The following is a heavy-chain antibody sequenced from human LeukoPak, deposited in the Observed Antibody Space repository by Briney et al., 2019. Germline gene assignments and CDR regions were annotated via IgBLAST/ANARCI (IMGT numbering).Heavy chain of an antibody. D-gene: IGHD2-15*01. CDR1: GGSISSYY. CDR2: IYYSGST. Sequence: KTSETLSLTCTVSGGSISSYYWSWIRQPPGKGLEWIGYIYYSGSTNYNPSLKSRVTISVDTSKNQFSLKLSSVTAADTAVYYCASLGYSSGQNWGQGTLVTVSS. V-gene: IGHV4-59*08. CDR3: ASLGYSSGQN. J-gene: IGHJ4*02.